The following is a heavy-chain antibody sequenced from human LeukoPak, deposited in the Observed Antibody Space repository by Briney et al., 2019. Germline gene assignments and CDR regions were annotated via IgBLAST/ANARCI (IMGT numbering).Heavy chain of an antibody. CDR3: AKGGGYEAQYYYYYLDV. D-gene: IGHD5-12*01. J-gene: IGHJ6*03. CDR1: GFTFDDYG. Sequence: GGSLRLSCAASGFTFDDYGMTWVRQAPGKGLEWVSGINWNGGSTRYADSVKGRFTISRDNAKNSLYLQMKSLRAEDTAVYYCAKGGGYEAQYYYYYLDVWGKGTTVTISS. CDR2: INWNGGST. V-gene: IGHV3-20*04.